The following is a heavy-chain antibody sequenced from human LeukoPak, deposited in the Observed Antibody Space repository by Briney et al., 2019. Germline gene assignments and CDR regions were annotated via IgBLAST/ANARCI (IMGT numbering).Heavy chain of an antibody. Sequence: GGSLRLSCAASGFTFSSDWMNWVRQAPGKGLEWVANIKQDGSQKYYVDSVKGRFTISRDNAKNSLYLQMNSLRAEDTAVYYCARDVSATGGKDYWGQGTLVTVSS. J-gene: IGHJ4*02. V-gene: IGHV3-7*01. D-gene: IGHD1-14*01. CDR1: GFTFSSDW. CDR3: ARDVSATGGKDY. CDR2: IKQDGSQK.